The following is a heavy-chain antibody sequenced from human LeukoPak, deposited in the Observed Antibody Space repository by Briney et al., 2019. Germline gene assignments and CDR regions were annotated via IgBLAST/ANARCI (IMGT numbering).Heavy chain of an antibody. CDR2: IYYSGST. CDR1: IGSISIYY. CDR3: ARHVPLYYGVLTGTYGMDV. J-gene: IGHJ6*02. D-gene: IGHD3-9*01. Sequence: SETLSLTCTVSIGSISIYYWSWIRHPPGKGLEWIGYIYYSGSTNYNPSLKRRVTISVETSKNQFSLKLSSVTAAHTPLFYCARHVPLYYGVLTGTYGMDVCVRGKTATVTS. V-gene: IGHV4-59*08.